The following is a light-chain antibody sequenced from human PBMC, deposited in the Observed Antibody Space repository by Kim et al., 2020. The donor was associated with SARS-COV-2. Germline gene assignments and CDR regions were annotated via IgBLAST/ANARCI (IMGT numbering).Light chain of an antibody. CDR3: QAWDSSPVV. Sequence: SYELTQPPSVSVSPGQTASITCSGDKLGDKYACWYQQKPGQSLVLVIYQDSKRPSGIPERFSGSNSGNTATLTISGTQAMDEADYYCQAWDSSPVV. J-gene: IGLJ2*01. V-gene: IGLV3-1*01. CDR1: KLGDKY. CDR2: QDS.